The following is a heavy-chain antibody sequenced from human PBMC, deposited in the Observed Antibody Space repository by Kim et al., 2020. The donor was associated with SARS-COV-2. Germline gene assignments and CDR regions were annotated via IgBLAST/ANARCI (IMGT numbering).Heavy chain of an antibody. J-gene: IGHJ4*02. CDR3: ATDLQSPAHI. V-gene: IGHV3-72*01. CDR1: GFTFSDHY. CDR2: IRNKANSYTT. Sequence: GGSLRLSYAASGFTFSDHYMDCVRQAPGKGLEWVGRIRNKANSYTTEYAASVKGRFTLSRDDSKSSLFMQMNSLNTEDTAVYYCATDLQSPAHIWGRGTLVTVSS.